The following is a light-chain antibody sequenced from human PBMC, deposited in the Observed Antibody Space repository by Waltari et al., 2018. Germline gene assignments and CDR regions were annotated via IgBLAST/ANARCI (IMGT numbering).Light chain of an antibody. CDR2: DVS. CDR3: SSYISSSTLEL. Sequence: QSALTQPASASGSPGQSITISCTGTSSDVGGYNYGSWYQQHPGKAPKLMIYDVSNRPSGVSNRFSGSKSGNTASLTISGLQAEDEADYYCSSYISSSTLELFGGGTSLTVL. V-gene: IGLV2-14*03. J-gene: IGLJ2*01. CDR1: SSDVGGYNY.